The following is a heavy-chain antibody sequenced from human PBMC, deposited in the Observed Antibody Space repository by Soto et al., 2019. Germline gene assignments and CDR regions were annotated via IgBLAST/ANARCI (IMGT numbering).Heavy chain of an antibody. CDR1: GFTFTNVA. CDR3: AKLYWNPRYFDY. Sequence: GGSLRLSCVASGFTFTNVAITWVRQAPGKGLEWVSSITDGGGSTDYADSVKGRFTISRDNSKSTLYLQMNNLRADDTAVYYCAKLYWNPRYFDYWGQGARVTVSS. CDR2: ITDGGGST. J-gene: IGHJ4*02. D-gene: IGHD1-1*01. V-gene: IGHV3-23*01.